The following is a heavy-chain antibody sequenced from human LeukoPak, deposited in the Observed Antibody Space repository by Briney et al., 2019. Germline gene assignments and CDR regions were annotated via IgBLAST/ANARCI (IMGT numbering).Heavy chain of an antibody. D-gene: IGHD3-16*01. J-gene: IGHJ5*02. V-gene: IGHV3-23*01. CDR3: AKSKGGWFDP. Sequence: GGSLRLSCAASGFSFSNYGMNWVRQAPGKGLEWVSGITGGGDSTYYADSVKGRFTISRDNSKNALYLQMNSLRAEDTAVYYCAKSKGGWFDPWGQGTLVTVSS. CDR1: GFSFSNYG. CDR2: ITGGGDST.